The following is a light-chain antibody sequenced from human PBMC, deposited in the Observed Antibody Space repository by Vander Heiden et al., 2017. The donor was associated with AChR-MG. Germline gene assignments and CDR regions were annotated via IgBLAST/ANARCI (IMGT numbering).Light chain of an antibody. CDR2: KAS. CDR3: QQDNSYYA. Sequence: DIQMTQSPSTLSASVGDRVTIACRASHNITTYLAWYQHKPGKAPKLLIYKASTLESGVPSRFSGSGSGTEFTLTISSLQPDDFATYYCQQDNSYYAFGQGSRLEI. CDR1: HNITTY. J-gene: IGKJ5*01. V-gene: IGKV1-5*03.